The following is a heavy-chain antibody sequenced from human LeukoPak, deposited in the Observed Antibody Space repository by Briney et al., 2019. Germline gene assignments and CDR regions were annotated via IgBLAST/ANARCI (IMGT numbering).Heavy chain of an antibody. V-gene: IGHV3-15*01. Sequence: GSLRLSCAASGFSFTDAWMSWVRQAPGKGLEWVGHLKSKAAGGTTDYAAPVKARFTISGDDSKNTLYLQMNSLKTEDTAVYYCTTGNYWGQGTLVTVSS. J-gene: IGHJ4*02. CDR3: TTGNY. CDR1: GFSFTDAW. CDR2: LKSKAAGGTT.